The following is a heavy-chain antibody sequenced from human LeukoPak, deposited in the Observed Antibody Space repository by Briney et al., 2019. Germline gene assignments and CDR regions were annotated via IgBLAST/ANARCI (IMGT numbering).Heavy chain of an antibody. CDR1: VCTFSSYT. V-gene: IGHV1-69*02. Sequence: SVKVSCKASVCTFSSYTISWVRQAPGQGLDWMGRIIPILCIANYAQKFQGRVTITADKSTSTAYMELSSLRSEDTAVYYCARAPNSLYDSSGYYYFYDYWGQGTLVTVSS. J-gene: IGHJ4*02. CDR2: IIPILCIA. D-gene: IGHD3-22*01. CDR3: ARAPNSLYDSSGYYYFYDY.